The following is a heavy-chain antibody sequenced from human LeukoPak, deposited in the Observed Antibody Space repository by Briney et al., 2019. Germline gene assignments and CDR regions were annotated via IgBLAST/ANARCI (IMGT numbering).Heavy chain of an antibody. D-gene: IGHD3-3*02. V-gene: IGHV4-34*01. CDR2: INHSGST. J-gene: IGHJ6*02. CDR1: GGSFSGYY. Sequence: SETLSLTCAVYGGSFSGYYWSWIRQPPGKGLEWIGEINHSGSTNYNPPLKSRVTISVDTSKNQFSLKLSSVTAADTAVYYCARGIRSYYYYGMDVWGQGTTVTVSS. CDR3: ARGIRSYYYYGMDV.